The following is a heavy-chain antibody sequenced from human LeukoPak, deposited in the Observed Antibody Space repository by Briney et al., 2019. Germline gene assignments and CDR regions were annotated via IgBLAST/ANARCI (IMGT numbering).Heavy chain of an antibody. CDR1: GFTFSSYS. CDR3: ARVIAVAGTSN. D-gene: IGHD6-19*01. CDR2: ISSSSSYI. Sequence: GGSLRLSCAASGFTFSSYSMNWVRQAPGKGLEWVSSISSSSSYIYYADSVKGRFTISRDNAKNSLYLQMNSLRAEDTAVYYCARVIAVAGTSNWGQGTLVTVSS. V-gene: IGHV3-21*01. J-gene: IGHJ4*02.